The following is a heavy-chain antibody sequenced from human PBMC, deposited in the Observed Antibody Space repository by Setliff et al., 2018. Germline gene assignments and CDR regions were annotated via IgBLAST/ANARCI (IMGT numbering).Heavy chain of an antibody. CDR1: GYTFTSYD. Sequence: ASVKVSCKASGYTFTSYDINWVRQATGQGLEWMGWMNPNSGNTGYAQKFQGRVTMTRNTSISTAYMELSSLRSEDTAVYYCARAMDCTNGVCYYYYGMDVWGQGTTVTV. CDR2: MNPNSGNT. V-gene: IGHV1-8*02. J-gene: IGHJ6*02. D-gene: IGHD2-8*01. CDR3: ARAMDCTNGVCYYYYGMDV.